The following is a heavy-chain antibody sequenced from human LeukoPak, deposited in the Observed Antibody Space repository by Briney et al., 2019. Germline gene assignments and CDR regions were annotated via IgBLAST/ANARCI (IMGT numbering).Heavy chain of an antibody. D-gene: IGHD2-21*02. CDR2: IYYSGST. CDR3: AGDLNGGPVTD. V-gene: IGHV4-39*07. J-gene: IGHJ4*02. Sequence: SETLSLTCTVSGGSISSYYWGWIRQPPGKGLEWIGSIYYSGSTYYNPSLKSRVTILVDTSKNQFSLKLSSVTAADTAVYYCAGDLNGGPVTDWGQGTLVTVSS. CDR1: GGSISSYY.